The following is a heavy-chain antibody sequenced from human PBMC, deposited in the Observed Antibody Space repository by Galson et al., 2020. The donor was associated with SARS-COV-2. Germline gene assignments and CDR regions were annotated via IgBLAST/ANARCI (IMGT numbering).Heavy chain of an antibody. D-gene: IGHD3-16*01. CDR1: GGSISSSSYY. V-gene: IGHV4-39*01. Sequence: ETSETLSLTCTVSGGSISSSSYYWGWLRQPPGKGLEWIGSIYYSGSTYYNPSLKSRVTISVDTSKNQFSLKLSSVTAADTAVYYCASRIVGGAIDYWGQGTLVTVSS. J-gene: IGHJ4*02. CDR2: IYYSGST. CDR3: ASRIVGGAIDY.